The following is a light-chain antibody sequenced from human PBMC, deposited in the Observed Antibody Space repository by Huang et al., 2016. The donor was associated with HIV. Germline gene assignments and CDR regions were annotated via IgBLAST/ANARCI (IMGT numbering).Light chain of an antibody. Sequence: DIQMTQSPSTLSASIGDRVTITCRASQSLSSWLAWYQQKPGKAPKLLIDKASSLESGVPSRFSGSGSGTEFTLTISNLQPDDFATYYCQQYKTYPLTFGGGTKVEIK. CDR1: QSLSSW. CDR3: QQYKTYPLT. CDR2: KAS. J-gene: IGKJ4*01. V-gene: IGKV1-5*03.